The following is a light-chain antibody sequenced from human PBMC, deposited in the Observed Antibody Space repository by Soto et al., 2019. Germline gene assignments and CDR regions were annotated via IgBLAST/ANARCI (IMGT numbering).Light chain of an antibody. V-gene: IGKV1-5*03. CDR2: KGS. CDR3: QQYRYFPWT. CDR1: QSISMS. Sequence: IQMTQSPSTLSASVGDRVTITCRASQSISMSLAWHQQKPGKAPKPLLYKGSSLESGAPSRFSGSGSGTEFTLTISSLEPDDFATYYCQQYRYFPWTFGQGTKVEIK. J-gene: IGKJ1*01.